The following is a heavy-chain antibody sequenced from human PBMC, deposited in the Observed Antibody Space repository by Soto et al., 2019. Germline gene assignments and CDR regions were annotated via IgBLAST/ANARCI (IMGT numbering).Heavy chain of an antibody. CDR1: GGTFSSYA. CDR2: IVPIVDTA. Sequence: QVQLVESGAEVRQPASSVKVSCKTSGGTFSSYAISWVRQAPGQGLEWMGGIVPIVDTATYAQKLQGRVTITADESTSTAYMELSRLRSDDTAVYYCVRDVSIPGYPDYWGQGTLVTVSS. J-gene: IGHJ4*02. D-gene: IGHD5-12*01. CDR3: VRDVSIPGYPDY. V-gene: IGHV1-69*12.